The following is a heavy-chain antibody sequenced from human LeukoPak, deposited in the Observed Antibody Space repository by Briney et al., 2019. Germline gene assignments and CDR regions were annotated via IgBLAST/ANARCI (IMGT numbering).Heavy chain of an antibody. V-gene: IGHV4-34*01. Sequence: FXGYYWSXIRQPPGKGLEWIGEINHSGSTSYNPSLKSRVTISVDTSKSQFSLKLSSVTAADTAVYYCARRLDLWGRGTLVTVSS. CDR1: FXGYY. CDR3: ARRLDL. J-gene: IGHJ2*01. CDR2: INHSGST.